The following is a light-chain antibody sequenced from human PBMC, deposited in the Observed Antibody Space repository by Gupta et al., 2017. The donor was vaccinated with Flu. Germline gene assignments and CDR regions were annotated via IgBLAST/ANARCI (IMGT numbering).Light chain of an antibody. V-gene: IGLV3-25*03. Sequence: SYELTQQPSVSVSPGQTARITCSGDALPNQFAYWYQQKPGQAPLLVIRKDNERPSGIPERFSGSSSGTTVTLTISGVQAEDEADYYCQSADSSETYVVFGGGTRLTVL. J-gene: IGLJ2*01. CDR2: KDN. CDR1: ALPNQF. CDR3: QSADSSETYVV.